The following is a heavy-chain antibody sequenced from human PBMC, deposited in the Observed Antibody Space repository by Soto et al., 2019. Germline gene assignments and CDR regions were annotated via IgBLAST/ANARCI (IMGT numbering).Heavy chain of an antibody. Sequence: PSETLSLTCTVSGDCISSTRWWTWVRQSPGKGLEWIGEIYHLGSTNYNPSLKSRATISLDKSKNQFSLTLKSVTAADTAVYFCARTRKFYYYDDRGLPFDPWGQGTLVT. V-gene: IGHV4-4*02. CDR1: GDCISSTRW. CDR2: IYHLGST. D-gene: IGHD3-22*01. J-gene: IGHJ5*02. CDR3: ARTRKFYYYDDRGLPFDP.